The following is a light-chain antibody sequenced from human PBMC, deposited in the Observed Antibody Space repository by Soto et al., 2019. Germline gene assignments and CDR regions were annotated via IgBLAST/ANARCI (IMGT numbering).Light chain of an antibody. CDR2: AAS. CDR3: QKYNSAPRIT. J-gene: IGKJ4*01. CDR1: QGISNY. V-gene: IGKV1-27*01. Sequence: DIQMTQSPSSLSASVGDRVTITCRASQGISNYLAWYQQKPGKVPKLLIYAASTLQSGVPSRFSGSGSGTDFTLTISSLQPEDVATSYCQKYNSAPRITFGRGTKVDI.